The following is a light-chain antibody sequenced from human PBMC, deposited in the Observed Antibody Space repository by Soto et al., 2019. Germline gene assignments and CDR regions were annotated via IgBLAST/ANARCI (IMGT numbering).Light chain of an antibody. CDR3: QQYNKWPPRT. Sequence: EIVLTQSPGTLSVSPGERVTLSCRASQSVSSNLAWYQQKPGQAPRLLIYGASTRASGIPARFSGSGSGTEFTLTISSLQSEDFAVYYCQQYNKWPPRTFGQGTKVDIK. CDR1: QSVSSN. J-gene: IGKJ1*01. V-gene: IGKV3-15*01. CDR2: GAS.